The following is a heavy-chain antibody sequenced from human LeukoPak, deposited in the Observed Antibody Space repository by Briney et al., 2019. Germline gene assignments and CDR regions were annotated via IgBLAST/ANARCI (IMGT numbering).Heavy chain of an antibody. CDR1: GFTFSSYW. Sequence: GGSLRLSCAASGFTFSSYWMHWVRQAPGKGLVWVSRINSDGTSTTYADSVEGRFTISRDNAKNTLYLQMNSLRAEDTAVYYCARGESSTYRLTDYWGQGTLVTVSS. CDR3: ARGESSTYRLTDY. J-gene: IGHJ4*02. D-gene: IGHD2-2*01. CDR2: INSDGTST. V-gene: IGHV3-74*01.